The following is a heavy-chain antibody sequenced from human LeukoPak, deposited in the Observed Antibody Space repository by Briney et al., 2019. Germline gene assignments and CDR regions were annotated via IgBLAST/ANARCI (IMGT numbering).Heavy chain of an antibody. Sequence: SETLSLTCTVSGGSISSYYWSWIRQPPGKGLEWIGYIYDSGSTNYNPSLKSRVTMSVDTSKNQLSLKLSSVTAADTAVYYCARVEYYYDSSGYYYNRYFQHWGQGTLVTVSS. CDR3: ARVEYYYDSSGYYYNRYFQH. CDR1: GGSISSYY. J-gene: IGHJ1*01. V-gene: IGHV4-59*01. CDR2: IYDSGST. D-gene: IGHD3-22*01.